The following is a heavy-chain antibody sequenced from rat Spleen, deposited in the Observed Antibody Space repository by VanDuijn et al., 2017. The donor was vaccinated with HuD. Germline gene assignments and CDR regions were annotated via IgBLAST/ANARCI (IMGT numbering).Heavy chain of an antibody. Sequence: EVPLVESGGGLVQPGRSLKLSCAASGFTFSNYGMPWIRRAPKKGLEWVATISYDGDSFYYRDSVKGRFTISRDNAKSTLYLQMDSLRSEDTATYYCARSTTRGYRYYFDYWGQGVMVTVSS. CDR1: GFTFSNYG. J-gene: IGHJ2*01. D-gene: IGHD1-4*01. V-gene: IGHV5-29*01. CDR2: ISYDGDSF. CDR3: ARSTTRGYRYYFDY.